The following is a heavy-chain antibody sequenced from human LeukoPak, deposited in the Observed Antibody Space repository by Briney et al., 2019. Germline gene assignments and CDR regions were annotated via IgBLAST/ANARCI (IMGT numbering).Heavy chain of an antibody. CDR2: ISSSSSYI. D-gene: IGHD6-13*01. CDR1: GFTFSSYS. Sequence: PGGSLRLSCAASGFTFSSYSMNWVRQAPGKGLEWVSSISSSSSYIYYADSVKGRFTISRDNAKNSLYLQMNSLRAEDTAVYYCARYQQQLVGIDYWGQGTLVTVSS. J-gene: IGHJ4*02. V-gene: IGHV3-21*01. CDR3: ARYQQQLVGIDY.